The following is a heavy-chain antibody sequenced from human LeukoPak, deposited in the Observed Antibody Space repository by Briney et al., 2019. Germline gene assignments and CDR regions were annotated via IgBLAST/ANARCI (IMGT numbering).Heavy chain of an antibody. J-gene: IGHJ6*02. CDR1: GDSVRSYY. D-gene: IGHD6-13*01. CDR2: INDRGST. V-gene: IGHV4-59*02. CDR3: VRDSRYGSGWFEDGLDF. Sequence: PSETLSLTCTVSGDSVRSYYWSWIRQPPGQGLEWLGHINDRGSTNYNPSLQGRVTISIDTSKNQFSLKVNSVTAADMAVYYCVRDSRYGSGWFEDGLDFWGQGTTVTVSS.